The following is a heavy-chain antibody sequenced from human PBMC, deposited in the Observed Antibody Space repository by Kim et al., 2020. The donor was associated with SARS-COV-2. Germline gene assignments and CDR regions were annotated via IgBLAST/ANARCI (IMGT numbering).Heavy chain of an antibody. J-gene: IGHJ4*02. D-gene: IGHD3-22*01. V-gene: IGHV4-4*07. CDR3: ARAGPYYDSSGYRE. Sequence: HPSLKSRGTRSVDTSKNQFSLKLSSVTAADTAVYYCARAGPYYDSSGYREWGQGTLVTVSS.